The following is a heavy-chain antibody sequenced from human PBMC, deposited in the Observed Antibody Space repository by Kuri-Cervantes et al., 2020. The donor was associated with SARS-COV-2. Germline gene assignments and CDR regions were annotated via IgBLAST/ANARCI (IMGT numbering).Heavy chain of an antibody. J-gene: IGHJ3*02. D-gene: IGHD1-20*01. CDR1: GGSITSNYN. V-gene: IGHV4-39*01. CDR2: TSYSGHT. Sequence: SETLSLTCTVSGGSITSNYNWGWIRQPPGKGLEWIGTTSYSGHTYYNPSLKSRVAMFIDTSKNQFSLKLYSLTAADTSVYYCARHMYKSNPGDAFDISGRGTLVTVSS. CDR3: ARHMYKSNPGDAFDI.